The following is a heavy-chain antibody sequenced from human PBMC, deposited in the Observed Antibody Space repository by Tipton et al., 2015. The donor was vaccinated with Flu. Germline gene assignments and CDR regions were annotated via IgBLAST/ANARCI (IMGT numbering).Heavy chain of an antibody. V-gene: IGHV3-53*01. CDR2: IYSSGTT. CDR3: ARTNFFDTSGFYSEYFDS. Sequence: SLRLSCAASGFSVSDNYMSWVRQAPGKGVEWVSVIYSSGTTYYADSVRGRFTVSRDNSKNTLYLQMNSLTAEDTAVFYCARTNFFDTSGFYSEYFDSWGQGTLVTVSS. J-gene: IGHJ4*02. CDR1: GFSVSDNY. D-gene: IGHD3-22*01.